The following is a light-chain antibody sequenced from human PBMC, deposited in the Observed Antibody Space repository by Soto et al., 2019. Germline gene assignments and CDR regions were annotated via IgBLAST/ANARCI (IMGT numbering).Light chain of an antibody. V-gene: IGKV3-11*01. Sequence: EVVMTQSPATLSVSPGERATLSCRASHSVSSSLAWYQQKPGQAPRLLISGASNRATGIPDRFSGSGSGTDFTLTISSLEPEDFGVYYCQHRSIWPVSFGQGTRLEIK. CDR2: GAS. CDR1: HSVSSS. CDR3: QHRSIWPVS. J-gene: IGKJ5*01.